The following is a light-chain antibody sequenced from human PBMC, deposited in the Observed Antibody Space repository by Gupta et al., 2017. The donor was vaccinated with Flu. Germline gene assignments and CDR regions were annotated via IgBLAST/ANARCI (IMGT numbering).Light chain of an antibody. J-gene: IGLJ2*01. Sequence: QAVTIACTGTSSDVAIYNRVSWYQQPPATAPRLIIYEVTNRPSGVPDRFSGSKSGNTASLTMSGLQDEDEADYYCSSFTSDTGIFGGGTKVAVL. CDR1: SSDVAIYNR. CDR2: EVT. V-gene: IGLV2-18*02. CDR3: SSFTSDTGI.